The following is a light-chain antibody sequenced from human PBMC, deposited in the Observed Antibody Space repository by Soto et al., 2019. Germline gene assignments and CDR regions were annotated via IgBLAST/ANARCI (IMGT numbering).Light chain of an antibody. CDR1: SSDVGGYDY. Sequence: QSVLTQPASVSESPGQSITISCTGSSSDVGGYDYVSWFQQHPGRAPKLLIYEVITRPSGVSTRFSGSKSANTASLSISGLQPEDEADFYCSSFTSSRTWVFGGGTKLTVL. J-gene: IGLJ3*02. CDR3: SSFTSSRTWV. V-gene: IGLV2-14*01. CDR2: EVI.